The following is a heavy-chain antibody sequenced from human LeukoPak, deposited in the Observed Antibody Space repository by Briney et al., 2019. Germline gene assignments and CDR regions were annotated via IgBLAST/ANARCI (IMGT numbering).Heavy chain of an antibody. CDR3: GKEGGA. CDR2: IGGRGGST. Sequence: GGSLRLSCAASGFRFSDFTMTWVRQAPGRGPEWVSAIGGRGGSTYYADSLGGRFTISRDNSKDMLYLQMNSLKVEDTATYYCGKEGGAWGQGTKVTVSS. V-gene: IGHV3-23*01. J-gene: IGHJ5*02. CDR1: GFRFSDFT. D-gene: IGHD3-16*01.